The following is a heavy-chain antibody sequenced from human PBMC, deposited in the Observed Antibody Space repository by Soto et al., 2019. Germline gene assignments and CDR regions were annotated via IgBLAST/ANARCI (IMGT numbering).Heavy chain of an antibody. Sequence: QVQLVQSGAEVKKPGASVKISCKASGYTFTNYYMQWVRQAPGQGLEWMGIINPSDSSTTYAQKFRGRLNMTRGLSTSTVYMELSSQESEDTAVYYCASVQFGSGDRDAGDCWGQGTLVIVSS. D-gene: IGHD6-19*01. V-gene: IGHV1-46*01. CDR3: ASVQFGSGDRDAGDC. CDR2: INPSDSST. J-gene: IGHJ4*02. CDR1: GYTFTNYY.